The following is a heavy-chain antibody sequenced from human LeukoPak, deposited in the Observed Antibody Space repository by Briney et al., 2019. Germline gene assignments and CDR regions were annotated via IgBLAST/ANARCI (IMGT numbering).Heavy chain of an antibody. CDR2: ITTKASGGTP. D-gene: IGHD1-26*01. CDR1: GFTFSSYA. V-gene: IGHV3-49*02. Sequence: PGASLRLSCAASGFTFSSYAMSWVRQAPGKGLEWVGLITTKASGGTPEYAASVRGRFSISRDDSKNIAYLQLNNLKSEDTAMYFCTREVERGGSYWGGDYWGQGTLVTVSS. J-gene: IGHJ4*02. CDR3: TREVERGGSYWGGDY.